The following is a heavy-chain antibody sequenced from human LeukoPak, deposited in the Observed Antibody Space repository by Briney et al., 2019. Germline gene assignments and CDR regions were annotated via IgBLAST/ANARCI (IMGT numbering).Heavy chain of an antibody. CDR3: ARQEGGTTYDY. Sequence: SETLSLTCTVSGGSISHYYWSWIRQPPGKGLEWIGYINYSGSTDYNPSLKSRVTISVDTSKNQFSLKLSSVAAADTAFYYCARQEGGTTYDYWGQGTLVTVSS. D-gene: IGHD1-7*01. J-gene: IGHJ4*02. V-gene: IGHV4-59*08. CDR2: INYSGST. CDR1: GGSISHYY.